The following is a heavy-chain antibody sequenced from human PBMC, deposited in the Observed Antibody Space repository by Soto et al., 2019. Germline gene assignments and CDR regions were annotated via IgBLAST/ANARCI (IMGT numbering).Heavy chain of an antibody. CDR1: GFTFSDYY. CDR2: ISSSGSTI. CDR3: ARDYDFWSGYYFGYMDV. J-gene: IGHJ6*03. D-gene: IGHD3-3*01. Sequence: GGSLRLSCAASGFTFSDYYMSWIRQAPGKGLEWVSYISSSGSTIYYADSVKGRFTISRDNAKNSLYLQMNSLRAEDPAVYYCARDYDFWSGYYFGYMDVWGKGTTVTVSS. V-gene: IGHV3-11*01.